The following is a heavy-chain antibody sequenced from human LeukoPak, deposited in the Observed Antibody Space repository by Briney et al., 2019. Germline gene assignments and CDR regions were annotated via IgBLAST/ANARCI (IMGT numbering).Heavy chain of an antibody. Sequence: RRSLRLSCAASGFAFNSYGMHWVRQAPGKGLEWVAVIWYDGSNKYYADSVKGRFTISRGNSKNTLYLQMNSLRAEDTAVYYCARDPGAAAGNLWSWGQGTLVTVSS. J-gene: IGHJ5*02. V-gene: IGHV3-33*01. CDR2: IWYDGSNK. D-gene: IGHD6-13*01. CDR1: GFAFNSYG. CDR3: ARDPGAAAGNLWS.